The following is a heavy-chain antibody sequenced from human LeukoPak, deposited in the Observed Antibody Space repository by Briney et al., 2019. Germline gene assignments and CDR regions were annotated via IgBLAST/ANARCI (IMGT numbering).Heavy chain of an antibody. CDR3: ARSGYYYGSGRPFDY. CDR2: INHSGST. D-gene: IGHD3-10*01. J-gene: IGHJ4*02. Sequence: PSETLSLTCAVYGGSFSGYYWSRIRQPPGKGLEWIGEINHSGSTNYNPSLKSRVTISVDTSKNQFSLKLSSVTAADTAVYYCARSGYYYGSGRPFDYWGQGTLVTVSS. V-gene: IGHV4-34*01. CDR1: GGSFSGYY.